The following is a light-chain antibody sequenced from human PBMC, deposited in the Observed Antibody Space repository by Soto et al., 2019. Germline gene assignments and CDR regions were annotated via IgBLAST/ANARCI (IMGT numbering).Light chain of an antibody. Sequence: QSKLARTRSVSGSPGELGSISCTGTNNYVGGYNLVSWYHQHPGKAPKLMIYDVSKRPSGVPDRFSGSKSGNTASLTISGLQAEDEADYYCYSYAGSYTLYVFGTGTKVTV. CDR3: YSYAGSYTLYV. J-gene: IGLJ1*01. CDR1: NNYVGGYNL. V-gene: IGLV2-11*01. CDR2: DVS.